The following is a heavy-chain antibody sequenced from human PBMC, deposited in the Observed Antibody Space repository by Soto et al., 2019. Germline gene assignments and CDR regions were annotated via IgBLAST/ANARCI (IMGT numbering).Heavy chain of an antibody. CDR1: GGTFSSYT. CDR2: IIPILGIA. CDR3: ARRPWGYCSGGSCSNFDY. V-gene: IGHV1-69*02. J-gene: IGHJ4*02. D-gene: IGHD2-15*01. Sequence: QVQLVQSGAEVKKPGSSVKVSCKASGGTFSSYTISWVRQAPGQALEWMGRIIPILGIANYAQKFQGRVTITADKSTSTAYMELRSLRSEDTAVYYCARRPWGYCSGGSCSNFDYWGQGTLVTVSS.